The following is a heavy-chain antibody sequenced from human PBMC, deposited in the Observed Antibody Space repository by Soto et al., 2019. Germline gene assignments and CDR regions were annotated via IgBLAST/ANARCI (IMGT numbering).Heavy chain of an antibody. Sequence: SETLSLTCTVSGGSVSSGSYYWSWIRQPPGKGLEWIGYIYYSGSTNYNPSLKSRVTISVDTSKNQFSLKLSSVTAADTAVYYCERDRYNWNYFDYWGQGTLVTVSS. V-gene: IGHV4-61*01. CDR3: ERDRYNWNYFDY. D-gene: IGHD1-20*01. CDR2: IYYSGST. J-gene: IGHJ4*02. CDR1: GGSVSSGSYY.